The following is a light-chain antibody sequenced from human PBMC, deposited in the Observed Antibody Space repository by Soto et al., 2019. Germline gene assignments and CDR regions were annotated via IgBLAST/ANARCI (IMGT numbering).Light chain of an antibody. CDR1: QSVSTY. Sequence: EIVLTQSPATLSLSPGERATLSCRASQSVSTYLAWYQQKPGQTPRLLISGASNRATGIPARFSGSESGTYLPLTISRLKPEDFEVYSYQQRRKWPPWTFGQGTKVEIK. CDR2: GAS. V-gene: IGKV3-11*01. J-gene: IGKJ1*01. CDR3: QQRRKWPPWT.